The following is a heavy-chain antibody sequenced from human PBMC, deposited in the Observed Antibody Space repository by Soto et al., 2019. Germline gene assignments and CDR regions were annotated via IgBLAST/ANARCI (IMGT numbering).Heavy chain of an antibody. CDR1: GGSISSYY. Sequence: QVQLQESGPGLVKPSETLSLTCTVSGGSISSYYWSWIRQSPGKGLEWIGYIYYSGSTNYNPSLXRXVXIXXDTSKNQFSLKLSSVTAADTAVYYCAGRYGSCFADWGQGTLVTVSS. D-gene: IGHD3-10*01. CDR2: IYYSGST. J-gene: IGHJ4*02. CDR3: AGRYGSCFAD. V-gene: IGHV4-59*08.